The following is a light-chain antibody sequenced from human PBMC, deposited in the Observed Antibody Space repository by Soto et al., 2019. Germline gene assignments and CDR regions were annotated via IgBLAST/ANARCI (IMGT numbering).Light chain of an antibody. V-gene: IGLV1-40*01. J-gene: IGLJ2*01. CDR2: GNT. CDR1: SSNIGAGYN. CDR3: LSFDSSLSVV. Sequence: QSVLTQPPSVSGPQGQGATTSSTGTSSNIGAGYNVHWYQQLPGRAPKLLIYGNTNRPSGVPDRFSGSKTGTSASLSITGLQAEDEADYYCLSFDSSLSVVFGGGTKLTVL.